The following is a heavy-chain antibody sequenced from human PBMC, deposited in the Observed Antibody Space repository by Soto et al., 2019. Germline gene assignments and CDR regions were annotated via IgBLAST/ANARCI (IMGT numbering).Heavy chain of an antibody. V-gene: IGHV6-1*01. D-gene: IGHD5-18*01. CDR1: GDSVSSNSAA. Sequence: SQTLSLTCAISGDSVSSNSAAWNWIRQSPSRGLEWLGRTYYRSKCYNYYAVSVKSRITINPDTSKNQFSLQLNSVTPEDTAVYYCARDTSRQLWPHYYYYCGMDVWGQGTTVTVSS. CDR2: TYYRSKCYN. J-gene: IGHJ6*02. CDR3: ARDTSRQLWPHYYYYCGMDV.